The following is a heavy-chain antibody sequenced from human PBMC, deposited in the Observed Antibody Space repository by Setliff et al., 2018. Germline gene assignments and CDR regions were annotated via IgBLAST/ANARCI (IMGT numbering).Heavy chain of an antibody. J-gene: IGHJ4*02. CDR2: ISAYSGNT. Sequence: GASVKVSCKASGYTFKNSAISWVRQAPGQGLEWMGWISAYSGNTYYAPQFQDRFIMTRDTSIKTAYLEVNGLTSDDTAVYYCVIPFCAGATCPPSWGQGTQVTVSS. D-gene: IGHD2-21*01. V-gene: IGHV1-18*01. CDR1: GYTFKNSA. CDR3: VIPFCAGATCPPS.